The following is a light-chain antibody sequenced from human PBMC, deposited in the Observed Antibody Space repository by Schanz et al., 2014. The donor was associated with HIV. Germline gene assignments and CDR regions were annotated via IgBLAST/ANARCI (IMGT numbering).Light chain of an antibody. CDR3: QQYSSYPLT. CDR2: GAS. CDR1: QGISNY. V-gene: IGKV1-8*01. J-gene: IGKJ1*01. Sequence: IQMTQSPSTLSASVGDRITITCRANQGISNYLAWYQQKPGKAPQLLISGASTLQSGVPSRFSGSVSGTDFTLTISCLQSEDSATYYCQQYSSYPLTFGQGTKVEVK.